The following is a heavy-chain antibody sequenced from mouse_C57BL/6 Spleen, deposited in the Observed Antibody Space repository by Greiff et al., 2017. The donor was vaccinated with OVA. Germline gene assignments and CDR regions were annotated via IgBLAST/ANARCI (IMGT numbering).Heavy chain of an antibody. V-gene: IGHV3-6*01. CDR1: GYSITSGYY. J-gene: IGHJ3*01. CDR2: ISYDGST. D-gene: IGHD2-1*01. Sequence: ESGPGLVKPSQSLSLTCSVTGYSITSGYYCNWIRQFPGNKLEWMGYISYDGSTNYNPSLKNRISFTRDTSYHPFFLKLNSVTTEDTATYYGGRRGGNSAWFAYWGQGTLVTVSA. CDR3: GRRGGNSAWFAY.